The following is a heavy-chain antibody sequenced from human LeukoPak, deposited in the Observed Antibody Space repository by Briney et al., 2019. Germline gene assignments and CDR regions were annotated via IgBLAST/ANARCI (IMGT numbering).Heavy chain of an antibody. CDR1: GFTFSSPA. J-gene: IGHJ4*02. V-gene: IGHV3-23*01. D-gene: IGHD2-15*01. CDR2: VTRSGQAS. Sequence: GGSLRLSCAASGFTFSSPAMSWVRRAPGKGLEWVSTVTRSGQASYYADSVKGRFTISRDNSKNTVYPQMNTLRAEDTAVYFCAKDSPSCSGKDCLFCDYWGQGTLVTVSS. CDR3: AKDSPSCSGKDCLFCDY.